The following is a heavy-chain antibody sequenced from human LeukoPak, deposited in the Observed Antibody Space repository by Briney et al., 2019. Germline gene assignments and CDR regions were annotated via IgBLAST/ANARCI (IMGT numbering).Heavy chain of an antibody. D-gene: IGHD3-22*01. V-gene: IGHV4-59*01. CDR1: GGSISSYY. CDR2: IYYSGST. J-gene: IGHJ4*02. CDR3: ARGAFYYYDSSGYYVFDY. Sequence: SETLSLTCTVSGGSISSYYWSWIRQPPGKGLEWIGYIYYSGSTNYNPSLKSRVTISVDTSKNQFSQKLSSVTAADTAVYYCARGAFYYYDSSGYYVFDYWGQGTLVTVSS.